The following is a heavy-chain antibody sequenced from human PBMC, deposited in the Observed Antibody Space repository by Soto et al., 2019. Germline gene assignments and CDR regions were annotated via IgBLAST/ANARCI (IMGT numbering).Heavy chain of an antibody. CDR1: GGSISSYY. CDR2: IYYSGST. CDR3: ATSRGYYYDSSGYYAFDY. Sequence: SETLSLTCTVSGGSISSYYWSWIRQPPGKGLEWIGYIYYSGSTNYNPSLKSRVTISVDTSKNQFSLKLSSVTAADTAVYYCATSRGYYYDSSGYYAFDYWGQGTLVTVSS. D-gene: IGHD3-22*01. J-gene: IGHJ4*02. V-gene: IGHV4-59*01.